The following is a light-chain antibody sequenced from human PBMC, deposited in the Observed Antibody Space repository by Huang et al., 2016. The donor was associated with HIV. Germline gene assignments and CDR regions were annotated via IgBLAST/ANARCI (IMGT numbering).Light chain of an antibody. CDR3: LQDFTYPRT. CDR1: QDITHD. J-gene: IGKJ1*01. Sequence: AIQLTQSPSSLSASVGDIVTITCRASQDITHDLGWYQQKPGKAPKLLISAASTLRSGGPSRFSGSGSGTDFTLTISSLQTEDFATYFCLQDFTYPRTFGQGTRVEI. CDR2: AAS. V-gene: IGKV1-6*02.